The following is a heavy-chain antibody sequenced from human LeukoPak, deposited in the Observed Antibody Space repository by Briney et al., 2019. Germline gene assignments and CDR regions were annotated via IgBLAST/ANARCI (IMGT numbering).Heavy chain of an antibody. Sequence: SVKVSCKASGGTFSSYAISWVRQAPGQGLEWMGGIIPIFGTANYAQKFQGRVTITADESTSTAYMELRSLRSDDTAVYYCARDAVDGSGNWFDPWGQGTLVTVSS. D-gene: IGHD3-10*01. CDR2: IIPIFGTA. CDR3: ARDAVDGSGNWFDP. V-gene: IGHV1-69*01. J-gene: IGHJ5*02. CDR1: GGTFSSYA.